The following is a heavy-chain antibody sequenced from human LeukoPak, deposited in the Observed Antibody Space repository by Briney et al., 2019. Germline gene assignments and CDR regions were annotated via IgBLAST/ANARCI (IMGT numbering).Heavy chain of an antibody. D-gene: IGHD3-10*01. CDR2: FDPEHGEA. CDR1: GDTLTELS. Sequence: GASVKLSCKVYGDTLTELSTHWVRQAPGKGLEWMGGFDPEHGEAIYAQTFQGRITMTEDTSTDTAYMELSSLTSDDTAGYYCAAEGQRLLGYWGQGTLVTVSS. V-gene: IGHV1-24*01. CDR3: AAEGQRLLGY. J-gene: IGHJ4*02.